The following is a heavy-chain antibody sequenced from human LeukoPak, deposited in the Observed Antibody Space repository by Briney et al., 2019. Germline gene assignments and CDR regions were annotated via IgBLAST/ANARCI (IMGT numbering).Heavy chain of an antibody. CDR3: ARDLGARGY. V-gene: IGHV3-21*01. CDR1: GFTFSDYT. CDR2: ISSRGSVI. Sequence: PGGSLRLSCATSGFTFSDYTMNWVRQAPGKRLEWLSSISSRGSVIYYADSVKGRFTLSRDNANNSLYLQMNNLRADDTAVYYCARDLGARGYWGRGILVTVSS. D-gene: IGHD3-16*01. J-gene: IGHJ4*02.